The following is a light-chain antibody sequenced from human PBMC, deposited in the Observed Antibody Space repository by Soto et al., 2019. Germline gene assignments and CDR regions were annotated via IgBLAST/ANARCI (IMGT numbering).Light chain of an antibody. J-gene: IGKJ5*01. CDR2: EAS. V-gene: IGKV3-15*01. Sequence: ETVMTQSPVTLSVSPGERATLSCRASQSVYSNVAWYQQTPGQAPRLLIYEASTRATGIPARFSGTGSGTDFTLTISSLQSEDFAVYFCQQYTNWPITFGQGTRLEIK. CDR3: QQYTNWPIT. CDR1: QSVYSN.